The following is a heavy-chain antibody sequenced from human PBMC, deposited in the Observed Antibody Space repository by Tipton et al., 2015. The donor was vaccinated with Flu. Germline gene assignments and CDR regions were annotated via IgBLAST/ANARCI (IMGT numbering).Heavy chain of an antibody. CDR3: ARTWIQLWTPDFDY. J-gene: IGHJ4*02. CDR2: INPKSGDT. D-gene: IGHD5-18*01. V-gene: IGHV1-2*02. CDR1: GYTVSDHY. Sequence: QSGAEVKEPGASVKVSCKASGYTVSDHYMHWIRQAPGQGLEWMGWINPKSGDTKYAQNFQGRVTMTRNTSITTVYMELTGLTSDDTAIYYCARTWIQLWTPDFDYWARERWSPSPQ.